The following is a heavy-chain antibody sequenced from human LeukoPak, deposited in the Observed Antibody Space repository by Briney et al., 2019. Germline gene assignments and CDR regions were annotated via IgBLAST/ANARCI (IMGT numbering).Heavy chain of an antibody. Sequence: ASVKVSCKASGYTFTSYGISWVRQAPGQGLEWMGWISAYNGNTNYAQKLQGRVTMTTDPSTSTAYMELRSLRSDDTAVYYCARLTMVRGVIISSPLDYWGQGTLVTVSS. CDR2: ISAYNGNT. J-gene: IGHJ4*02. V-gene: IGHV1-18*01. CDR1: GYTFTSYG. CDR3: ARLTMVRGVIISSPLDY. D-gene: IGHD3-10*01.